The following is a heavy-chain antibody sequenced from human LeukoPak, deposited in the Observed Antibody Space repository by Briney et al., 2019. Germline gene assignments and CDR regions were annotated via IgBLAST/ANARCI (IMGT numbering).Heavy chain of an antibody. V-gene: IGHV3-21*01. J-gene: IGHJ4*02. CDR1: GFTFSSYS. CDR3: ARDPDYYGSGSYSRFDY. Sequence: GGSLRLSCAASGFTFSSYSMNWVRQAPGKGLEWVSSIISSISYIYYADSVKGRFTISRDNAKNSLYLQMNSLRAEDTAVYYCARDPDYYGSGSYSRFDYWGQGTLVTVSS. D-gene: IGHD3-10*01. CDR2: IISSISYI.